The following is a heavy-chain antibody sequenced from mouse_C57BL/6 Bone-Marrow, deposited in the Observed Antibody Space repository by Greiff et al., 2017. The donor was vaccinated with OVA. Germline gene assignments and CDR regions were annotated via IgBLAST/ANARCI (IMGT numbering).Heavy chain of an antibody. CDR3: VSPITTESPLEGFDV. CDR1: GFSFNTYA. V-gene: IGHV10-1*01. Sequence: EVQVVESGGGLVQPKGSLKLSCAASGFSFNTYAMNWVRQAPGKGLEWVARIRSKSNNYATYYADSVKDRFTISRDDSESMLYLQMNNLKTEDTAMYYCVSPITTESPLEGFDVWGTGTTVTVSS. CDR2: IRSKSNNYAT. J-gene: IGHJ1*03. D-gene: IGHD1-2*01.